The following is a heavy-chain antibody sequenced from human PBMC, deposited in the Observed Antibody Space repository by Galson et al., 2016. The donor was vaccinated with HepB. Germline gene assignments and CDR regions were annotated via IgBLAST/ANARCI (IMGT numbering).Heavy chain of an antibody. V-gene: IGHV3-23*01. Sequence: SLRLSCAASGFNFSRYVMAWVRQSPGKGLEWVSGIIGSGATTFYADSLEGRFTISRDNSRNTLDLQMNSLRAEDTAVYYCVKQDRWVRGVGLLKYYFDYWGQGTLLTVSS. CDR1: GFNFSRYV. J-gene: IGHJ4*02. D-gene: IGHD3-10*01. CDR2: IIGSGATT. CDR3: VKQDRWVRGVGLLKYYFDY.